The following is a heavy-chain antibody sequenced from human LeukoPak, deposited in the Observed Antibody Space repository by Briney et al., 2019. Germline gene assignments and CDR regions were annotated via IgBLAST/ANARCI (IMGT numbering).Heavy chain of an antibody. Sequence: GGSLRLSCAASGFTFSDYYMSWIRQAPGKGLEWVSYISSSGSTIYYADSVKGRFTISRDNSKNTLYLQMNSLRAEDTAVYYCAKDFSSFGYFDYWGQGTLVTVSS. J-gene: IGHJ4*02. CDR3: AKDFSSFGYFDY. V-gene: IGHV3-11*01. CDR2: ISSSGSTI. CDR1: GFTFSDYY. D-gene: IGHD3-10*01.